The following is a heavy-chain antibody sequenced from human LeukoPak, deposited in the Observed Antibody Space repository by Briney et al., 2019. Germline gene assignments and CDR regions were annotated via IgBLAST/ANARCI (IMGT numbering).Heavy chain of an antibody. CDR2: IWYDGNSK. CDR1: GFTFSSYG. D-gene: IGHD3-9*01. CDR3: AKGAGNFDWSYHDY. V-gene: IGHV3-33*06. J-gene: IGHJ4*02. Sequence: GRSLRLSCAASGFTFSSYGMHWVRQAPGKGLEWVAVIWYDGNSKYYADSVKGRFTISRDDSKNTLYLQLNSLRAEDTAVYYCAKGAGNFDWSYHDYWGQGTLVTVSS.